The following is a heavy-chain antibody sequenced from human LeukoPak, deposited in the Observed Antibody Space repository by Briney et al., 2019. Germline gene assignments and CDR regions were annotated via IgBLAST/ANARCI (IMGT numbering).Heavy chain of an antibody. J-gene: IGHJ3*02. Sequence: GGSLRLSCAASGFTFSNYWMSWVRQAPGTGLEWVANIKEDGGEQYYVDSVKGRFTISRDNSKNTLYLQMNSLRAEDTAVYYCASDTGWAYDNAFDIWGQGTMVTVSS. CDR2: IKEDGGEQ. CDR3: ASDTGWAYDNAFDI. CDR1: GFTFSNYW. D-gene: IGHD3-22*01. V-gene: IGHV3-7*03.